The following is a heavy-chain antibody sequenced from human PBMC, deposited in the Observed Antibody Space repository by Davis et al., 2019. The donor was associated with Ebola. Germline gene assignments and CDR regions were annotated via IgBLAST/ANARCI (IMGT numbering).Heavy chain of an antibody. CDR2: IYHGDSDT. D-gene: IGHD6-19*01. V-gene: IGHV5-51*01. J-gene: IGHJ5*02. Sequence: GESLKISCTGSGYSFSNYWVGWVRQMPGKGLEWMGIIYHGDSDTRYSPSFQGHVTISADKSISTAYLQWSSLKASDTAMYYCARHVAVAGGGWFDPWGQGTLVTVSS. CDR3: ARHVAVAGGGWFDP. CDR1: GYSFSNYW.